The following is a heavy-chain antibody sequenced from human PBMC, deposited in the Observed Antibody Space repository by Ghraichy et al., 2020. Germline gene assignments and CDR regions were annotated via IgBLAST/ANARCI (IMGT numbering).Heavy chain of an antibody. D-gene: IGHD2-2*01. V-gene: IGHV1-18*04. CDR1: GYTFTSYG. CDR3: AREYCSSTSCYGDYYYYYGMDV. J-gene: IGHJ6*02. Sequence: ASVKVSCKASGYTFTSYGISWVRQAPGQGLEWMGWISAYNGNTNYAQKLQGRVTMTTDTSTSTAYMELRSLRSDDTAVYYCAREYCSSTSCYGDYYYYYGMDVWGQGTTVTVSS. CDR2: ISAYNGNT.